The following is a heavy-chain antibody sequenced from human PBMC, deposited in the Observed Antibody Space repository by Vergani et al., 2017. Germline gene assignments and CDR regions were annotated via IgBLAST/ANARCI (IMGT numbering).Heavy chain of an antibody. CDR1: GFTLSDYY. CDR2: ISSSSSYT. D-gene: IGHD1-26*01. Sequence: VQLLESGGGLVKPGGSLRLSCAASGFTLSDYYMSWIRQAPGKGLEWVSYISSSSSYTNYADSVKGRFTISRDKTKNSLYLQMNSLRTEDTALYYCAKDIIPRVEWELRFDYWGQGTLVTVSS. J-gene: IGHJ4*02. V-gene: IGHV3-11*05. CDR3: AKDIIPRVEWELRFDY.